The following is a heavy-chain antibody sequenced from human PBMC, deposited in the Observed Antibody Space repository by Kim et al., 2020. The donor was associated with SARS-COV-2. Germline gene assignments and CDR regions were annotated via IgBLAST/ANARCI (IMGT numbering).Heavy chain of an antibody. CDR3: ARKEIHYDSSGCYQNSQPFDS. J-gene: IGHJ4*02. CDR1: GGSISSSNW. D-gene: IGHD3-22*01. CDR2: IYHSGST. Sequence: SETLSLTCAVSGGSISSSNWWSWVRQPTGKGLEWIGEIYHSGSTNYNPSLKSRLTISVDKSKNQFSLKLSSVTAADTAVYYCARKEIHYDSSGCYQNSQPFDSRVQGTLVTVSS. V-gene: IGHV4-4*02.